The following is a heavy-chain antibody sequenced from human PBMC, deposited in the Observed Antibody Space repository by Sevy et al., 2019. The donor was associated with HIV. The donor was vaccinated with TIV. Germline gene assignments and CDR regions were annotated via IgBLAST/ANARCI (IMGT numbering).Heavy chain of an antibody. CDR3: ARDGGRITMVQGVLAYYHGMDV. CDR1: GFTFSIYS. D-gene: IGHD3-10*01. Sequence: GGSLRLSCAASGFTFSIYSRNWVRQAPGKGLEWVSSSSSSSNYIYYADSVKGRFTISRDNAKNSLYLQMNSLRAEDTAVYYCARDGGRITMVQGVLAYYHGMDVWGQGTTVTVSS. V-gene: IGHV3-21*01. CDR2: SSSSSNYI. J-gene: IGHJ6*02.